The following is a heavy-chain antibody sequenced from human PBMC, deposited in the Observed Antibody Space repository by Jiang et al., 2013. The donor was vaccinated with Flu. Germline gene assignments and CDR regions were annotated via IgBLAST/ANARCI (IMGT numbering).Heavy chain of an antibody. J-gene: IGHJ5*02. CDR2: VDPSGGST. D-gene: IGHD6-19*01. Sequence: SGAEVKKPGASVKVSCKASGYTFSTYYIHWFRQAPGQGLEWMGLVDPSGGSTSYSQKFQGRVTMTRDTSTSTVYMALSSLRSEDTALYYCTREGPVGGSYNWFDPWGQGTLVTVSS. V-gene: IGHV1-46*01. CDR1: GYTFSTYY. CDR3: TREGPVGGSYNWFDP.